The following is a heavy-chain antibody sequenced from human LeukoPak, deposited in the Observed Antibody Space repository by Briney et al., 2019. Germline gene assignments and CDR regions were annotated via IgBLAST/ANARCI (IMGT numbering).Heavy chain of an antibody. CDR1: GLTFSNYG. J-gene: IGHJ6*04. CDR2: IAYDGNVK. V-gene: IGHV3-30*03. Sequence: PGGSLRLSCAASGLTFSNYGMHWVRQAPGKGLEWVAFIAYDGNVKYYAESVKGRFTISRDNAKHSLYLQMNSLRAEDTAVYYCARETVGYQLRRLLDVWGKGTTVTVSS. CDR3: ARETVGYQLRRLLDV. D-gene: IGHD2-2*01.